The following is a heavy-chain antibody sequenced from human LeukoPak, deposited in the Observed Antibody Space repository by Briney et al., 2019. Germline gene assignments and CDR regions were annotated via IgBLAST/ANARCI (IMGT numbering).Heavy chain of an antibody. V-gene: IGHV4-4*02. CDR2: IYHSGAT. Sequence: KTSETLSLTCAVSGGSISSNNWWSWVRQSPEKGLEWIGEIYHSGATNYNPSLKIRVTVLVDKSKSQFSLNLRSLTAADTAVYYCARRSGGFDFWGQGTLVTVSS. CDR1: GGSISSNNW. D-gene: IGHD3-10*01. J-gene: IGHJ4*02. CDR3: ARRSGGFDF.